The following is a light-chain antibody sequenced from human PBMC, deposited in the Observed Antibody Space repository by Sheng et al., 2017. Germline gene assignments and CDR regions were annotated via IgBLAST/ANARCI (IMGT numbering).Light chain of an antibody. V-gene: IGKV4-1*01. Sequence: DIVMTQSPDSLTVSLGERATINCKSSQTVLYDSNNRNFLAWYQVKPGQPPKLLIYWASTRESGVPDRFSGSGSGTDFTLTISSLQAEDVAVYYCEQYFSTPWTFGQGTKVEIQ. CDR3: EQYFSTPWT. J-gene: IGKJ1*01. CDR1: QTVLYDSNNRNF. CDR2: WAS.